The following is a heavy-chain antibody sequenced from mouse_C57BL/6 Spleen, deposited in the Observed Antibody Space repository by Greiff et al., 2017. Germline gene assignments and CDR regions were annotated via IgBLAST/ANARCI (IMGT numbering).Heavy chain of an antibody. CDR2: INPSNGGT. Sequence: QVQLQQPGTELVKPGASVKLSCKASGYTFTSYWMHWVKQRPGQGLEWIGNINPSNGGTNYNEKFKSKATLTVDKSSRTAYMQISSLTSEGSAVYYCARFITTVVATWDWYFDVWGTGTTVTVSS. J-gene: IGHJ1*03. CDR1: GYTFTSYW. V-gene: IGHV1-53*01. CDR3: ARFITTVVATWDWYFDV. D-gene: IGHD1-1*01.